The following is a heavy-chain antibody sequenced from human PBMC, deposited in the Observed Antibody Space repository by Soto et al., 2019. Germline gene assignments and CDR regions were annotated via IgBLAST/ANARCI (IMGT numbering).Heavy chain of an antibody. CDR2: FNSDGSST. D-gene: IGHD6-13*01. Sequence: PGGSLRLSCDASGFTFNSYWMHCFPQSPVEVLLWVSRFNSDGSSTSYADSVKGRFTISRDNAKNTLYLQMNSLRAEDTAVYYCARDQRSSWYELDYYYYGMDVWGQGTTVTVSS. CDR3: ARDQRSSWYELDYYYYGMDV. V-gene: IGHV3-74*01. CDR1: GFTFNSYW. J-gene: IGHJ6*02.